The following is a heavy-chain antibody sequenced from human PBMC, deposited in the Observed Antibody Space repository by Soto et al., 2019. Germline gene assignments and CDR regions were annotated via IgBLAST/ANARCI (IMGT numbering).Heavy chain of an antibody. Sequence: ASVKVSCKASGYTFTSYYMHWARQAPGQGLEWMGIINPSGGSTSYAQKFQGRVTMTRDTSTSTVYMELSSLRSEDTAVYYCARTTMTFYYFDFWGQGTLVTVSS. V-gene: IGHV1-46*01. CDR3: ARTTMTFYYFDF. J-gene: IGHJ4*02. CDR1: GYTFTSYY. CDR2: INPSGGST. D-gene: IGHD4-17*01.